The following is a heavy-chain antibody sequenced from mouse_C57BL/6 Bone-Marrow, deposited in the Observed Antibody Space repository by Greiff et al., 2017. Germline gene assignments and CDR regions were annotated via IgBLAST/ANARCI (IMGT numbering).Heavy chain of an antibody. CDR2: IHPSDSDT. J-gene: IGHJ3*01. V-gene: IGHV1-74*01. Sequence: QVQLQQPGAELVKPGASVKVSCKASGYTFTSYWMHWVKQRPGQGLEWIGSIHPSDSDTNYNQKFKGKATLTVDKSSSTAYMQIRSLTSEDSAVYDSAIAAQIPFAYWGQGTLVTVSA. CDR3: AIAAQIPFAY. D-gene: IGHD3-2*02. CDR1: GYTFTSYW.